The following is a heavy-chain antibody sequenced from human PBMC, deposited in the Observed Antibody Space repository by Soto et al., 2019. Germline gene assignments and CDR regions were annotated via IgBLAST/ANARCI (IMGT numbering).Heavy chain of an antibody. CDR2: MNVDTGGT. CDR1: GYRFTTHY. Sequence: ASVKVSCKASGYRFTTHYIHWVRQAPGQGLEWMGRMNVDTGGTTYAHKFQGRVTMTRDTSIRTAYLEVSSVKSDDTAMYYCARDGNFALRGYSFGFDFRGQGTLVTVS. V-gene: IGHV1-2*06. D-gene: IGHD5-18*01. J-gene: IGHJ4*02. CDR3: ARDGNFALRGYSFGFDF.